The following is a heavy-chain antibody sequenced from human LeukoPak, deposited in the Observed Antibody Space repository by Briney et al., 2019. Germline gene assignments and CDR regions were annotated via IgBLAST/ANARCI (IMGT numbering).Heavy chain of an antibody. CDR3: AKDQFCTGGSCYSGRLQH. D-gene: IGHD2-15*01. Sequence: GGSLRLSCAASGFTFSSYGIHWVRQAPGKGLEWVAFIRYDGTTKYYADSVKGRFTISRDNSKNTVYLQMNSLTSEDTAMYYCAKDQFCTGGSCYSGRLQHWGQGTLVTVSS. V-gene: IGHV3-30*02. CDR1: GFTFSSYG. CDR2: IRYDGTTK. J-gene: IGHJ1*01.